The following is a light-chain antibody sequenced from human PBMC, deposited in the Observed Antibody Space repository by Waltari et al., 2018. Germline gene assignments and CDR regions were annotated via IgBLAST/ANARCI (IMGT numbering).Light chain of an antibody. CDR2: AAS. Sequence: DIQMTQSPSSLSASVGDRVIITYRASQGISNHLAWYQQKPGKVPKLLIYAASTLQSGVPSRFSGSGSGTDFTLTISSLQPEDAATYYCQKYNSAPWTFGQGTKVEIK. V-gene: IGKV1-27*01. CDR3: QKYNSAPWT. J-gene: IGKJ1*01. CDR1: QGISNH.